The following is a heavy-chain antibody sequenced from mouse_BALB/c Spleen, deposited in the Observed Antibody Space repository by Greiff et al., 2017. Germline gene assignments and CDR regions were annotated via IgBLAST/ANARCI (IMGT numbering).Heavy chain of an antibody. CDR2: ISSGGSYT. CDR1: GFTFSSYA. CDR3: ARRGGNYDYAMDY. D-gene: IGHD2-1*01. V-gene: IGHV5-9-3*01. Sequence: EVQRVESGGGLVKPGGSLKLSCAASGFTFSSYAMSWVRQTPEKRLEWVATISSGGSYTYYPDSVKGRFTISRDNAKNTLYLQMSSLRSEDTAMYYCARRGGNYDYAMDYWGQGTSVTVSS. J-gene: IGHJ4*01.